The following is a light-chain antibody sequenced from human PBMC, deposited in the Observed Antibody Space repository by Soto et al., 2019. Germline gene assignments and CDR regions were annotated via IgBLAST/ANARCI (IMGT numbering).Light chain of an antibody. Sequence: QSALTQPPSASGSPGQSVTISCTGTSSDVGGYNHVSWYQQHPGKAPKLMIYEVSNRPSGVSNRFSGSKSGNTASLTISGLQAEDEADYYCSSYTSSSTLVVFGGGTKLTVL. V-gene: IGLV2-14*01. CDR3: SSYTSSSTLVV. CDR2: EVS. CDR1: SSDVGGYNH. J-gene: IGLJ2*01.